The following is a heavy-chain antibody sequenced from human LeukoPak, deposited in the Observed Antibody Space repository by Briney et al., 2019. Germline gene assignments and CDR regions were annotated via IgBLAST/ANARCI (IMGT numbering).Heavy chain of an antibody. V-gene: IGHV4-38-2*02. CDR2: IYHSGTT. J-gene: IGHJ3*02. CDR3: ARAPGPGGAFGI. D-gene: IGHD3-10*01. CDR1: GYSISSGFH. Sequence: SETLSLTCTVSGYSISSGFHWGWIRQPPGKGLEWIGSIYHSGTTYYNPSLKSRVTISVDTSKNQFFLKLSSVTAADTAIYYCARAPGPGGAFGICGQGTMVTVSS.